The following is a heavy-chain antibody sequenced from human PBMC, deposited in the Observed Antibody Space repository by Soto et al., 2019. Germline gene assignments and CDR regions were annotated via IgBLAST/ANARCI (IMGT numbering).Heavy chain of an antibody. Sequence: SLRLSCAASGFTFSDYYMSWIRQAPGKGLEWVSYISSSSSYTNYADSVKGRFTISRDNAKNSLYLQMNSLRAEDTAVYYCARDLDTAMVTASYYYGMDVWGQGTTVTVSS. CDR1: GFTFSDYY. V-gene: IGHV3-11*06. D-gene: IGHD5-18*01. J-gene: IGHJ6*02. CDR2: ISSSSSYT. CDR3: ARDLDTAMVTASYYYGMDV.